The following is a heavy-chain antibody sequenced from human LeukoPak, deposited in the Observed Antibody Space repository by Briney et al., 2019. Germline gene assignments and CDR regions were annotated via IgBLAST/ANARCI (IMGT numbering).Heavy chain of an antibody. CDR2: IRSSGSTI. CDR1: GFTFSDYY. CDR3: ARIRQIRFGESDY. J-gene: IGHJ4*02. D-gene: IGHD3-10*01. Sequence: SGGSLRLSCAASGFTFSDYYMSWIRQAPGKGLESVSYIRSSGSTIYYADSVKGRFTISRDNAKNSLYLQMNSLRAEDTAVYYCARIRQIRFGESDYWGQGTLVTVSS. V-gene: IGHV3-11*04.